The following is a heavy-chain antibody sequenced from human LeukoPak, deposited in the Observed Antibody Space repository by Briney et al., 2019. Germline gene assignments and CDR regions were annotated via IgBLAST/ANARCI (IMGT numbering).Heavy chain of an antibody. Sequence: PGGSLRLSCAASGFTFSSYGMPWVRQAPGKGLEWVAVIWYDGSNKYYADSVKGRFTISRDNPKNTLYLQMNSLRAEDTAVYYCARDASSSWHDYYYYGMDVWGQGTTVTVSS. J-gene: IGHJ6*02. CDR1: GFTFSSYG. CDR3: ARDASSSWHDYYYYGMDV. CDR2: IWYDGSNK. D-gene: IGHD6-13*01. V-gene: IGHV3-33*01.